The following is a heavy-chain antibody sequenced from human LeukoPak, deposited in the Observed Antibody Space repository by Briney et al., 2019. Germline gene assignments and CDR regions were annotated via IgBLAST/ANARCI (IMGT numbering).Heavy chain of an antibody. J-gene: IGHJ6*03. CDR2: IKQDGSEK. V-gene: IGHV3-7*01. CDR1: GFTFSRYW. D-gene: IGHD3-3*01. CDR3: ARVSITIFGVIRYYMDV. Sequence: GGSLRLSCAASGFTFSRYWMSWVRQAPGKGLEWVANIKQDGSEKYYVDSVKGRFTISRDNAKNSLYLQMNSLRAEDTAIYYCARVSITIFGVIRYYMDVWGKGTTVTVSS.